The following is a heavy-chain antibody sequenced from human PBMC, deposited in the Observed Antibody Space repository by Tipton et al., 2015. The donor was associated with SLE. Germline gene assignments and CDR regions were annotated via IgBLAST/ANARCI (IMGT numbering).Heavy chain of an antibody. CDR2: ISSSSSYI. CDR1: GFTFSSYS. V-gene: IGHV3-21*04. Sequence: SLRLSCAASGFTFSSYSMNWVRQAPGKGLEWVSSISSSSSYIYYADSVKGRFTISRDNSKNTLYLQMNSLRAEDTAVYYCAKVRMVQGVIPSCFDYWGQGTLVTVSS. D-gene: IGHD3-10*01. J-gene: IGHJ4*02. CDR3: AKVRMVQGVIPSCFDY.